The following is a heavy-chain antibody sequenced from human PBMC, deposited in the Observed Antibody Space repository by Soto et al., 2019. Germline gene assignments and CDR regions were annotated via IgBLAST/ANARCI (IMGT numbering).Heavy chain of an antibody. CDR1: GDSVSSNSAA. D-gene: IGHD6-19*01. J-gene: IGHJ5*02. V-gene: IGHV6-1*01. CDR2: TYYRSKWYS. Sequence: PSQTLSLTCAISGDSVSSNSAAWNWIRLSPSRGLEWLGRTYYRSKWYSVYAPSVKSRISINPDRSNNQCPLKLKSVTAADTAVYFCAGMPYTSGLRFDPWGPGTLVTVSS. CDR3: AGMPYTSGLRFDP.